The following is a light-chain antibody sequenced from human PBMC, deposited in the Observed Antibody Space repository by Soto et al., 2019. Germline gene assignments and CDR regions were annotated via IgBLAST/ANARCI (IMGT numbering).Light chain of an antibody. CDR1: QTISSY. V-gene: IGKV1-39*01. Sequence: DIQMTQSPASLSASVGERVTITCRASQTISSYLNWYQQKPGAAPKLLIYSASTLQTGVPSRFSGSGFGTDYTITISSLKPADFAIYYCQQTFRTTHTFGQGTKVDIK. CDR2: SAS. J-gene: IGKJ2*01. CDR3: QQTFRTTHT.